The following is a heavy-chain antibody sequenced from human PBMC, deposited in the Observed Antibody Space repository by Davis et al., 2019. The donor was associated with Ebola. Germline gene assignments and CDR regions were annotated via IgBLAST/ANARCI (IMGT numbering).Heavy chain of an antibody. CDR3: ARGLRSWYFDL. J-gene: IGHJ2*01. V-gene: IGHV4-59*01. Sequence: PSETLSLTCTASGGSISSYYWSWIRQPPGKGLEWIGYIYYSGSNNYNPSLKNRVTISVDTSKNQFSLKLSSVTAADTAVYYCARGLRSWYFDLRGRGTLVTVSS. D-gene: IGHD3-10*01. CDR1: GGSISSYY. CDR2: IYYSGSN.